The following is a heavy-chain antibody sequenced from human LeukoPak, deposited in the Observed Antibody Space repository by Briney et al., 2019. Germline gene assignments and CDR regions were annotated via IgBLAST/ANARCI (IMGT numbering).Heavy chain of an antibody. CDR1: GFTFSSYW. CDR2: IKQDGSEK. CDR3: ARDPSIVVVPSFDY. Sequence: GGSLRLSCAASGFTFSSYWMSWVRQAPGKGLEWVANIKQDGSEKYYVDSVKGRFTISRDNAKNSLYLQMNSLRAGDTAVYYCARDPSIVVVPSFDYWGQGTLVTVSS. V-gene: IGHV3-7*01. J-gene: IGHJ4*02. D-gene: IGHD2-2*01.